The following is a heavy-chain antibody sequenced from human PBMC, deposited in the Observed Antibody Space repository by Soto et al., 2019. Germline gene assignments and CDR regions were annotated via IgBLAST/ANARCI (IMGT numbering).Heavy chain of an antibody. CDR1: GGTFSSYA. D-gene: IGHD2-15*01. J-gene: IGHJ5*02. Sequence: QVQLVQSGAEVKKPGSSVKVSCKASGGTFSSYAISWVRQAPGQWLEWMGEIIPIFGTANYAQKFQGRVTITADESTSTAYMELSSLRSEDTAVYYCARVYCSGGSCYFGWFDPWGQGTLVTVSS. CDR2: IIPIFGTA. V-gene: IGHV1-69*01. CDR3: ARVYCSGGSCYFGWFDP.